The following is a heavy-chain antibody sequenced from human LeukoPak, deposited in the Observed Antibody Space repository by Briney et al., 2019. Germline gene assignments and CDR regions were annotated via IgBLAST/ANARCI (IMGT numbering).Heavy chain of an antibody. D-gene: IGHD3-22*01. V-gene: IGHV4-39*01. J-gene: IGHJ4*02. Sequence: SETLSLTCTVSGGSISSSSYYWGWIRQPPGKGLEWIGSIYYSGSTYYNPSLKSRVTISVDTSKNQFSLKLSSVTAADTAVYYCASHYYDSSGYSFGYWGQGTLVTVSS. CDR2: IYYSGST. CDR3: ASHYYDSSGYSFGY. CDR1: GGSISSSSYY.